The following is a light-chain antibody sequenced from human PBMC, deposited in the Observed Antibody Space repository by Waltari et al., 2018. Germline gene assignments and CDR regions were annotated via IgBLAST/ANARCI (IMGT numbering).Light chain of an antibody. CDR2: DVS. CDR1: SSDVGSYNS. J-gene: IGLJ3*02. Sequence: QSALTQPASVSGSPGQSITISCTGISSDVGSYNSVSWYQAHPGQGPKVIIYDVSERPSGVSARFSGSKSGNTASLTISGLQAEDEADYYCSSQSSNNVVLFGRGTKVTVL. CDR3: SSQSSNNVVL. V-gene: IGLV2-14*03.